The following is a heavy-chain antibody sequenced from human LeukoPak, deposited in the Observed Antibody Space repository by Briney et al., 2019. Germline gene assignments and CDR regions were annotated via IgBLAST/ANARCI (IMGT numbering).Heavy chain of an antibody. CDR1: GESIRSTSF. Sequence: SETLSLTFSVSGESIRSTSFWGWIRQSPGMGLEWIASSSHSGISYYNPSLSIRVTVFADTSNNQFSLRLSSVTAADTAVYDCARRCGHSWDVGNWFDPWGQGTLVTVSS. CDR3: ARRCGHSWDVGNWFDP. D-gene: IGHD6-13*01. J-gene: IGHJ5*02. CDR2: SSHSGIS. V-gene: IGHV4-39*01.